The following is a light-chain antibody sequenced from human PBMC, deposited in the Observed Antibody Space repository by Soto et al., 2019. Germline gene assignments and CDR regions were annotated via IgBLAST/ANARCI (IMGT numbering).Light chain of an antibody. J-gene: IGKJ5*01. CDR3: QQYGSSPFT. CDR2: GAS. CDR1: QSVSSY. V-gene: IGKV3-20*01. Sequence: EIVLTQSPATLSLSPGERATLSCRASQSVSSYLAWYQQKPGQAPRVLIYGASSRATGIPDRFSGSGSGTDFTLTISRLEPEDFAVYYCQQYGSSPFTFGQGTRLEIK.